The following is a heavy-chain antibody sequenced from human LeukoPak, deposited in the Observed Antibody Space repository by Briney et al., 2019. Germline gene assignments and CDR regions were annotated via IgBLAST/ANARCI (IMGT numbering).Heavy chain of an antibody. CDR1: GFTFSDFA. Sequence: GGSLRLSCAASGFTFSDFAMAWVRQAPGKGLEGVSTVSNSGGSRYHADSVKGRFTISRDISQNTLFLQMNSLRGEDTAVYYCAKDGLSGYNFDYWGQGTLVSVSS. D-gene: IGHD5-24*01. J-gene: IGHJ4*02. CDR3: AKDGLSGYNFDY. V-gene: IGHV3-23*01. CDR2: VSNSGGSR.